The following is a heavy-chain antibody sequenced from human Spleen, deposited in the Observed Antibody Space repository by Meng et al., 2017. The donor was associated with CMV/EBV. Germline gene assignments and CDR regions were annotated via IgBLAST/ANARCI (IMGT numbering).Heavy chain of an antibody. CDR2: IRFDGINK. V-gene: IGHV3-33*08. D-gene: IGHD2-15*01. Sequence: GESLKISCAASGFTFSRYDMSWVRQAPGKGLEWVSLIRFDGINKYYADSVRGRFTISRDNSKNTLYLQMNSLRAEDTAVYYCAGGRVSGYWGQGTLVTVSS. J-gene: IGHJ4*02. CDR3: AGGRVSGY. CDR1: GFTFSRYD.